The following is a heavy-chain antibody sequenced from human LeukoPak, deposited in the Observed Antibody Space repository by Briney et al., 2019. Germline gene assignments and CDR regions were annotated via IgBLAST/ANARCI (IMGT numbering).Heavy chain of an antibody. CDR1: GGSISSSSYY. CDR3: ARLRDNWNDGEGAFDI. CDR2: IYYSGST. V-gene: IGHV4-39*01. D-gene: IGHD1-1*01. Sequence: SETLSLTCAVSGGSISSSSYYWGWIRLPPGKGLEWIGRIYYSGSTYYNPSLKSRVTISVDTSKNQFSLKLSSVTAADTAVYYCARLRDNWNDGEGAFDIWGQGTMVTVSS. J-gene: IGHJ3*02.